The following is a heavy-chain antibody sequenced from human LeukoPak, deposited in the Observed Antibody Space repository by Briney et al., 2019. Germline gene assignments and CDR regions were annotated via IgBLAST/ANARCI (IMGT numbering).Heavy chain of an antibody. CDR1: GGTFSSYA. CDR3: AREDDSIAVAGTCDY. V-gene: IGHV1-69*04. J-gene: IGHJ4*02. Sequence: GASVKVSCKASGGTFSSYAISWVRQAPGQGLEWMGRIIPILGIANYAQKFQGRVTITADKSTSTAYMELSSLRSEDTAVYYCAREDDSIAVAGTCDYWGQGTLVTVSS. D-gene: IGHD6-19*01. CDR2: IIPILGIA.